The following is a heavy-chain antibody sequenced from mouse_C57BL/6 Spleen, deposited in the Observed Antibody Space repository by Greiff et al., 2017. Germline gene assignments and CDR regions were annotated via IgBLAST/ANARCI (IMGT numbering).Heavy chain of an antibody. Sequence: QVQLQQPGAELVKPGASVKLSCKASGYTFTSYWMQWVKQRPGQGLEWIGEIGPSDSYTNYNQKFKGKATLTVDTSSSTAYLQLSRLTSEDSADYDCARVTTGGGTPIAYWGQGTLVTVSA. CDR1: GYTFTSYW. V-gene: IGHV1-50*01. CDR2: IGPSDSYT. D-gene: IGHD1-1*01. CDR3: ARVTTGGGTPIAY. J-gene: IGHJ3*01.